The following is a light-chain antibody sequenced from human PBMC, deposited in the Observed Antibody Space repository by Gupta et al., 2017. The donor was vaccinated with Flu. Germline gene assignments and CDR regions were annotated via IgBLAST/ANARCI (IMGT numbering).Light chain of an antibody. V-gene: IGKV1-8*01. CDR1: QGISSY. J-gene: IGKJ1*01. CDR2: AAS. CDR3: QQYYSYPRT. Sequence: TGDRVTITCRASQGISSYLAWYQQKPGKAPKLLIYAASTLQSGVPSRFSGSGSGTDFTLTISCLQSEDFATYYCQQYYSYPRTFGKGTKVEIK.